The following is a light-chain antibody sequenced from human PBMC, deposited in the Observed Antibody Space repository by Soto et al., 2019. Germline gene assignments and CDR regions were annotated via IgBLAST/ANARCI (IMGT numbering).Light chain of an antibody. CDR3: CSYAGNYCVV. Sequence: QSALTQPRSVSGSPGQSVTISCTGTSSDVGGYNYVSWYQQHPGKAPKLMIYDVNKRPSGVPDRFSASKSGNTASLTISGLQAEDEADYYCCSYAGNYCVVFGGGTKLTVL. V-gene: IGLV2-11*01. CDR2: DVN. J-gene: IGLJ2*01. CDR1: SSDVGGYNY.